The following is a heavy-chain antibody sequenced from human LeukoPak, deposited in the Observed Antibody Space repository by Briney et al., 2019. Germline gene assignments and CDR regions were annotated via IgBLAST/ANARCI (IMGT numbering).Heavy chain of an antibody. J-gene: IGHJ4*02. V-gene: IGHV3-74*03. CDR2: INERGTDS. Sequence: GGSLRLSCTASGFTFSGHWIHWVRQAPGMGLVWVSRINERGTDSMYAESVKGRFTISRDNAKNTVYLQMNSLRTEDTAVYYCVRDETLWTLDWWGQGTLVSVSS. CDR1: GFTFSGHW. CDR3: VRDETLWTLDW. D-gene: IGHD1-1*01.